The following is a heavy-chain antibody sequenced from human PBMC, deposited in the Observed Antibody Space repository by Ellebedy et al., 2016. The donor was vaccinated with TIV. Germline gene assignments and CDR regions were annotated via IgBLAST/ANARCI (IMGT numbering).Heavy chain of an antibody. CDR2: ISSSGSTI. CDR1: GFTLSDYY. D-gene: IGHD6-13*01. V-gene: IGHV3-11*01. J-gene: IGHJ4*02. Sequence: GESLKISCAASGFTLSDYYMSWIRQAPGKGLEWVSYISSSGSTIYYADSVKGRFTISRDNAKNSLYLQMNSLRAEDTAVYYCARDAYTGYSSSWYYWGQGTLVTVSS. CDR3: ARDAYTGYSSSWYY.